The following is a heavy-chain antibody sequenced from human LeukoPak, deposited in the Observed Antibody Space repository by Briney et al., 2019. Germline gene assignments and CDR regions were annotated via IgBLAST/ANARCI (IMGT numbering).Heavy chain of an antibody. Sequence: PSETLALTCTVSGGSISSYYWSWIRQPPGKGLEWIGYIYYSGSTNYNPSLKSRVTISVDTSKNQFSLKLSSVTAADTAVYYCARGDTYYYDSSGYSPTTFDYWGQGTLVTVSS. D-gene: IGHD3-22*01. CDR1: GGSISSYY. CDR3: ARGDTYYYDSSGYSPTTFDY. CDR2: IYYSGST. J-gene: IGHJ4*02. V-gene: IGHV4-59*01.